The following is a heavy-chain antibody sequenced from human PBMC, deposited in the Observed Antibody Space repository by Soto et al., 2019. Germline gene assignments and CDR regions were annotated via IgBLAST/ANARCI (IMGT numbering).Heavy chain of an antibody. D-gene: IGHD2-8*01. CDR2: ISGSGGST. CDR3: AKGGDIVLMVYAIRGVPFDY. V-gene: IGHV3-23*01. J-gene: IGHJ4*02. Sequence: GGSLRLSCAASGFTFSSYAMSWVRQAPGKGLEWVSAISGSGGSTYYADSVKGRFTISRDNSKNTLYLQMNSLRAEDTAVYYCAKGGDIVLMVYAIRGVPFDYWGQGTLVTVSS. CDR1: GFTFSSYA.